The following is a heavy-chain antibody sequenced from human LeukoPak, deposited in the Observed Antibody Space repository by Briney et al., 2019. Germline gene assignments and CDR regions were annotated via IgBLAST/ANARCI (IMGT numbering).Heavy chain of an antibody. J-gene: IGHJ5*02. D-gene: IGHD2-2*01. CDR2: IYCSGST. V-gene: IGHV4-30-4*08. CDR3: ARVYCSSTSCYPRNNWFDP. Sequence: SQTLSLTCTVSGGSISSGDCYWSWIRQPPGKGLEWIGYIYCSGSTYYNPSLKSRVTISVDTSKNQFSLKLSSVTAADTAVYYCARVYCSSTSCYPRNNWFDPWGQGTLVTVSS. CDR1: GGSISSGDCY.